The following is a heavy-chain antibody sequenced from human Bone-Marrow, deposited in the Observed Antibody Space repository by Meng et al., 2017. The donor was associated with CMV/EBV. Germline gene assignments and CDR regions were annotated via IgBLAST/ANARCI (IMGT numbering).Heavy chain of an antibody. J-gene: IGHJ6*02. Sequence: SVKVSCKASGGTFSSYAISWVRQAPGQGLEWMGGIIPIFGTANYAQKFQGRVTITTDESTSTAYMELSSLRSEDTAVYYCARDRTQDRSGDYYYGMDVWGQGTTVPVSS. CDR2: IIPIFGTA. V-gene: IGHV1-69*05. CDR1: GGTFSSYA. D-gene: IGHD4-17*01. CDR3: ARDRTQDRSGDYYYGMDV.